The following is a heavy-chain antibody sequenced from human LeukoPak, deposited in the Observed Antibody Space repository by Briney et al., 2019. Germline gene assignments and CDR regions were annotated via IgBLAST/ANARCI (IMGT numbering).Heavy chain of an antibody. J-gene: IGHJ4*02. CDR1: GFTFSTYS. V-gene: IGHV3-23*01. CDR3: AKNPNRSGWYQDY. D-gene: IGHD6-19*01. CDR2: LSGSGGSA. Sequence: GVTLRLSCEASGFTFSTYSMTWVRQTPDQGMERVEALSGSGGSASYAVSVNCRFTVSRDNSKNMFYLQMNSLSADDTAVYYCAKNPNRSGWYQDYWGQGTLVTVSS.